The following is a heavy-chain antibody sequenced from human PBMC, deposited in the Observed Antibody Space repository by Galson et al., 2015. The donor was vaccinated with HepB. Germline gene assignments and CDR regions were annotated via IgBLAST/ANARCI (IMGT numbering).Heavy chain of an antibody. V-gene: IGHV4-31*03. CDR3: ARRAGRTFNWFDP. J-gene: IGHJ5*02. CDR2: IYYSGST. D-gene: IGHD2-2*01. Sequence: QVQLQESGPGLVKPSETLSLTCTVSGGSISSGGYYWSWIRQHPGKGLEWIGYIYYSGSTYYNPSLKSRVTISVDTSKNQFSLKLSSVTAADTAVYYCARRAGRTFNWFDPWGQGTLVTVSS. CDR1: GGSISSGGYY.